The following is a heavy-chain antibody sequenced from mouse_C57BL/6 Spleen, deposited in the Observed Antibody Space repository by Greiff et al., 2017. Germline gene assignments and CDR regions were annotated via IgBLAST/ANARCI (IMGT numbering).Heavy chain of an antibody. D-gene: IGHD2-1*01. CDR2: IDPSDSYT. CDR1: GYTFTSYW. CDR3: ARREDYYGNYGAMGY. V-gene: IGHV1-69*01. Sequence: QVQLKQPGAELVMPGASVKLSCKASGYTFTSYWMHWVKQRPGQGLEWIGEIDPSDSYTNYNQKFKGKSTLTVDKSSSPAYMQLSSLTSEDSAVYYCARREDYYGNYGAMGYWGQGTSVTVSS. J-gene: IGHJ4*01.